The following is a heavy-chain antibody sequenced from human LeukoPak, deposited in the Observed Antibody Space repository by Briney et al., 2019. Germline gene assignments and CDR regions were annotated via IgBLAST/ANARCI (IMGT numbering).Heavy chain of an antibody. Sequence: PGGSLRLSCAASGFTFSSYEMNWVRQAPGKGLEWVSYISSSGSTICYADSVKGRFTISRDNAKNSLYLQMNSLRAEDTAVYYCARTMVRGGAFDYWGQGTLVTVSS. D-gene: IGHD3-10*01. J-gene: IGHJ4*02. CDR3: ARTMVRGGAFDY. CDR1: GFTFSSYE. CDR2: ISSSGSTI. V-gene: IGHV3-48*03.